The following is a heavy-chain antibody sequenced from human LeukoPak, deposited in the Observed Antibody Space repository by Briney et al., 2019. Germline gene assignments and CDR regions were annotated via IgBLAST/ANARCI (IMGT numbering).Heavy chain of an antibody. CDR3: ARSRLVTDYYFDF. D-gene: IGHD3-9*01. V-gene: IGHV3-23*01. Sequence: GGSLRLSCAASGFTFSDYDIHWVRQAPGKGLEWVSAISGSGYSTYYADSVKGRFTISRDNSKNTLYLQINSLRAEDTAVFYCARSRLVTDYYFDFWGQGALVTVSS. J-gene: IGHJ4*02. CDR2: ISGSGYST. CDR1: GFTFSDYD.